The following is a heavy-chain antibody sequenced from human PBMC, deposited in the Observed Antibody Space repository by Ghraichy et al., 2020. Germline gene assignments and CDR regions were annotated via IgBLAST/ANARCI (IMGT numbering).Heavy chain of an antibody. Sequence: LSLTCAASGFAISSYAMSWVRQAPGKALEWLSSINNRGNAYSAASVKGRFTISRDLYSNTLFLEMSNLRAEDTATYYCAKDHISEGWPSFDHWGRGTLVTVSS. CDR3: AKDHISEGWPSFDH. J-gene: IGHJ4*02. CDR2: INNRGNA. CDR1: GFAISSYA. V-gene: IGHV3-23*01. D-gene: IGHD6-19*01.